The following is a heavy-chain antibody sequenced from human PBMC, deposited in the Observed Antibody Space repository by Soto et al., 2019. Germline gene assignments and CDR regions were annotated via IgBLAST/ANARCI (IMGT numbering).Heavy chain of an antibody. CDR1: GFTFSSYG. J-gene: IGHJ6*02. V-gene: IGHV3-33*01. Sequence: QVQLVESGGGVVQPGRSLRLSCAASGFTFSSYGMHWVRQAPGKGLEWVAVIWYDGSNKYYADSVKGRFTISRDNSKNTLYLQMNSLRAEDTAVYYCARDYTVTIDSYFYGMDVWGQGTTVTVSS. CDR3: ARDYTVTIDSYFYGMDV. CDR2: IWYDGSNK. D-gene: IGHD4-4*01.